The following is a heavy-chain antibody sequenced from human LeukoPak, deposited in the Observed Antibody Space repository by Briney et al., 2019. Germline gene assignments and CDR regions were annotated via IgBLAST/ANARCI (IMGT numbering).Heavy chain of an antibody. V-gene: IGHV1-2*02. Sequence: GASVKVSCKASGYTFTGYYMHWVRQAPGQGLEWMGWINPSSAGTNYAQKFQGRVTMTRDMSISTAYMELRSLRSDDTAVYYCARGGDDSSGYYGYWGQGTLVTVSS. CDR2: INPSSAGT. D-gene: IGHD3-22*01. CDR1: GYTFTGYY. CDR3: ARGGDDSSGYYGY. J-gene: IGHJ4*02.